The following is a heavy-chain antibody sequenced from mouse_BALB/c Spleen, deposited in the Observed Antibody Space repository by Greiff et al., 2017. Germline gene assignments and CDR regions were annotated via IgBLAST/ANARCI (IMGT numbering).Heavy chain of an antibody. Sequence: EVKLVESGGGLVQPGGSLKLSCAASGFTFSSYGMSWVRQTPDKRLELVATINSNGGSTYYPDSVKGRFTISRDNARNILYLQMSSLRSEDTAMYYCARKEGNYDYWGQGTTLTVSS. J-gene: IGHJ2*01. D-gene: IGHD2-1*01. CDR3: ARKEGNYDY. CDR1: GFTFSSYG. V-gene: IGHV5-6-3*01. CDR2: INSNGGST.